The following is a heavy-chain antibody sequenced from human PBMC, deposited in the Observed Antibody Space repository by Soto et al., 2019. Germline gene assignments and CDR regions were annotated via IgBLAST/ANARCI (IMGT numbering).Heavy chain of an antibody. CDR2: ISAYNGNT. J-gene: IGHJ4*02. CDR1: GYTFTSYG. D-gene: IGHD1-1*01. V-gene: IGHV1-18*01. Sequence: GASVKVSCKASGYTFTSYGISWVRQAPGQGLEWMGWISAYNGNTNYAQKLQGRVTMTTDTSTSTAYMELRSLRSDDTAVYYCARQNLDWNQYYFDYWGQGTLVTVSS. CDR3: ARQNLDWNQYYFDY.